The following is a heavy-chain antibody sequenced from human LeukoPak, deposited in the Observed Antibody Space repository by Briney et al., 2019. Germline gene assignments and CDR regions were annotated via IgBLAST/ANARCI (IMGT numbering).Heavy chain of an antibody. V-gene: IGHV1-18*01. D-gene: IGHD3-22*01. Sequence: GASVKVSCKASGYTFTSYGISWVRQAPGQGLEWMGWISAYNGNTNYAQKLQGRVTMTTDTSTSTAYMELRSLRSDDTAVYYCARDGDPDYYDSSGYYKDFDYWGQGTLVTVSS. CDR1: GYTFTSYG. CDR3: ARDGDPDYYDSSGYYKDFDY. J-gene: IGHJ4*02. CDR2: ISAYNGNT.